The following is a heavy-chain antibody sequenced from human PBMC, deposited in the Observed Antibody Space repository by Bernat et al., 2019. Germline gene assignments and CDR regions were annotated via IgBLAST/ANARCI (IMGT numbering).Heavy chain of an antibody. CDR1: GFTFSSYA. CDR2: ITGIGDST. CDR3: ANGVEGYCSSTSCYAYDC. Sequence: EVQLLESGGGLVHPGGSLRLSCAASGFTFSSYAMSWVRQAPGKGLEWVSAITGIGDSTFYADSVKGRFTISRDNYKNTLSLQMNSLRAEDTAVYYCANGVEGYCSSTSCYAYDCWGQGTLVTVSS. J-gene: IGHJ4*02. D-gene: IGHD2-2*01. V-gene: IGHV3-23*01.